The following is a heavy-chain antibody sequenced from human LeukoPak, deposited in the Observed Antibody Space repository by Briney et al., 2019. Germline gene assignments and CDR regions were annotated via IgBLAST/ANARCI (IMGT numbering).Heavy chain of an antibody. D-gene: IGHD5-18*01. CDR2: ISSSGSTI. CDR1: GFTFSSYS. J-gene: IGHJ4*02. Sequence: GGSLRLSCAASGFTFSSYSMNWVRQAPGKGLEWVSYISSSGSTIYYADSVKGRFTISRDNAKNSLYLQMNSLRAEDTAVYYCARVVWGWDTAMPTPFDYWGQGTLVTVSS. CDR3: ARVVWGWDTAMPTPFDY. V-gene: IGHV3-48*04.